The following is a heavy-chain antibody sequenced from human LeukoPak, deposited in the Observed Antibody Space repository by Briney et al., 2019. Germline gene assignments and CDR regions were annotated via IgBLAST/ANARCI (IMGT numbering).Heavy chain of an antibody. CDR3: APTPYYYDSSGSERVNAFDI. Sequence: SVKVSCKACGGTFSSYAISWVRQAPGQGLEWMGRIIPIFGTANYAQKFQGRVTITTDESTSTAYMELSSLRSEVTAVYYCAPTPYYYDSSGSERVNAFDIWGQGTMVTVSS. CDR2: IIPIFGTA. J-gene: IGHJ3*02. V-gene: IGHV1-69*05. D-gene: IGHD3-22*01. CDR1: GGTFSSYA.